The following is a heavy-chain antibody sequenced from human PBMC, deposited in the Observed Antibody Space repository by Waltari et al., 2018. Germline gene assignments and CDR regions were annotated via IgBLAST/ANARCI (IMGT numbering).Heavy chain of an antibody. CDR2: IKQDGSEK. CDR3: ASAIAARPPYYFDY. D-gene: IGHD6-6*01. J-gene: IGHJ4*02. Sequence: EVQLVESGGGLVQPGGSLRLSCAASGFTFSSYWMSWVRQAPGKGQEWVANIKQDGSEKYYVDSVKGRFTISRDNAKNSLYLQMNSLRAEDTAVYYCASAIAARPPYYFDYWGQGTLVTVSS. V-gene: IGHV3-7*01. CDR1: GFTFSSYW.